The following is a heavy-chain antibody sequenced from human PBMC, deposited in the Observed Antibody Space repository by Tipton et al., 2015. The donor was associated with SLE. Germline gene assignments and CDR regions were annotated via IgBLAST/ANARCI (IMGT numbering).Heavy chain of an antibody. Sequence: TLSLTCTVSGGSINNYYWSWIRQPPGKGLEWIGYIYSSGSTNYNLSLKTRVTISVDTSKRHFSLKLTSVTAADTAVHYCARGGGDSVAAFDIWGQGTLVTVSS. CDR3: ARGGGDSVAAFDI. CDR2: IYSSGST. J-gene: IGHJ3*02. CDR1: GGSINNYY. V-gene: IGHV4-59*01. D-gene: IGHD2-21*01.